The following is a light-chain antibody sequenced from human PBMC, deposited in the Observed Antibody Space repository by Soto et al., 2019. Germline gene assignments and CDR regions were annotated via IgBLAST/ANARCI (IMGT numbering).Light chain of an antibody. CDR2: DAS. CDR3: QQYNSYPWT. Sequence: DIQMTQSPSTVSASVGDRVTITCRASQSISSFVAWYQQKPGKAPKLLIYDASSLESGVPSTFSGSGSGTEFTLTISSLQPDDFATYYCQQYNSYPWTFGQGTMAEIK. CDR1: QSISSF. V-gene: IGKV1-5*01. J-gene: IGKJ1*01.